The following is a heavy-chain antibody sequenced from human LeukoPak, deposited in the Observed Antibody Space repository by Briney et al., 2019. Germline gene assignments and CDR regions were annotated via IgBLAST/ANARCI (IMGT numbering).Heavy chain of an antibody. CDR1: GYSFTSYW. V-gene: IGHV5-51*01. D-gene: IGHD3-22*01. CDR2: IYPGDSDT. J-gene: IGHJ6*02. Sequence: GESLKISCKGSGYSFTSYWIGWVRQMPGKGLEWMGIIYPGDSDTRYSPSFQGQVTISADKSISTAYLQWSSLKASDTAMYYCARLNSSGYYRYYYYGMDVWGQGTTVTVSS. CDR3: ARLNSSGYYRYYYYGMDV.